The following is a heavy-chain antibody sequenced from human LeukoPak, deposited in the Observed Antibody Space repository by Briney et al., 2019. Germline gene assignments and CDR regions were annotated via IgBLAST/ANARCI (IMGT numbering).Heavy chain of an antibody. V-gene: IGHV1-18*01. J-gene: IGHJ4*02. CDR3: ARLRGDYFDY. CDR1: GYTFTSYD. D-gene: IGHD3-16*01. CDR2: ISAYNGNT. Sequence: ASVKVSCKASGYTFTSYDINWVRQATGQGLEWMGWISAYNGNTNYAQKLQGRVTMTTDTSTSTAYMELRSLRSDDTAVYYCARLRGDYFDYWGQGTLVTVSS.